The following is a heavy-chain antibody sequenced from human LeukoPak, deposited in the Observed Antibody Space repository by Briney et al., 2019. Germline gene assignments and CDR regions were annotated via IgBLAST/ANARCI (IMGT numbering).Heavy chain of an antibody. CDR1: GGSINSYY. D-gene: IGHD3-10*01. V-gene: IGHV4-59*12. CDR2: IYYSGST. CDR3: AREGMARGVRALDYYYYYMDV. Sequence: SETLSLTCTVSGGSINSYYWSWIRQPPGKGLEWIGYIYYSGSTNYNPSLKSRVTISVDKSKNQFSLKLSSVTATDTAVYYCAREGMARGVRALDYYYYYMDVWGNGTTVTISS. J-gene: IGHJ6*03.